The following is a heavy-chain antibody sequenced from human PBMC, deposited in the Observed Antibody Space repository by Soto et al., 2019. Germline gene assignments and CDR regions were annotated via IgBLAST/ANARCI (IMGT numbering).Heavy chain of an antibody. D-gene: IGHD3-22*01. V-gene: IGHV3-23*01. Sequence: PGGSLRLSCAASGFTFSSYAISWVRQAPWKGLEWVSAISGSGVSTYYADSVKGRFTISRDNSKNTLYLQMKSLRAEDTALYYCAKVFPPYYPDSRGSLLFDDWGQGTLVPVCS. J-gene: IGHJ4*02. CDR1: GFTFSSYA. CDR2: ISGSGVST. CDR3: AKVFPPYYPDSRGSLLFDD.